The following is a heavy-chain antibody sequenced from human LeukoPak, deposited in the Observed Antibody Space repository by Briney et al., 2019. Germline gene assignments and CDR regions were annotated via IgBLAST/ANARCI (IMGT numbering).Heavy chain of an antibody. CDR2: MNPNSGNT. CDR1: GYTFTSYD. J-gene: IGHJ4*02. CDR3: ARHGSGSGPFDY. V-gene: IGHV1-8*03. Sequence: ASVKVSCKASGYTFTSYDINWVRQATGQGLEWMGWMNPNSGNTGYAQKFQGRVTITRNTSISTAYMELSSLRSEDTAVYYCARHGSGSGPFDYWGQGTLVTVSS. D-gene: IGHD3-10*01.